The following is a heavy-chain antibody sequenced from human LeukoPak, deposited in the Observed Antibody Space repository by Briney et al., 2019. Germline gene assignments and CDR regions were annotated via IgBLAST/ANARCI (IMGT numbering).Heavy chain of an antibody. Sequence: GGSVTLSCAASGFTFSSHPMHWLRQTPGKGLEWVAVLSYDGKHKYYAVYVNGRFTVSRDNTKNTVYLQMNCLRVDDMGVYYCVRVMTTTRNFDYWGPGTRVTVSS. V-gene: IGHV3-30*04. D-gene: IGHD1-1*01. CDR3: VRVMTTTRNFDY. CDR1: GFTFSSHP. J-gene: IGHJ4*02. CDR2: LSYDGKHK.